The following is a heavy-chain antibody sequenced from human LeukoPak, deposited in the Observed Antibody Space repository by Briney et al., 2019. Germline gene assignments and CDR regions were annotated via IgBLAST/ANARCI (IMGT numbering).Heavy chain of an antibody. J-gene: IGHJ6*02. CDR2: INSDGSST. Sequence: GGSLRLSCAASGFTFSSYWMSWVRQAPGKGLVWVSRINSDGSSTSYADSVKGRFTISRDNAKNTLYLQMNSLRAEDTAVYYCASLMWWYSSKDVWGQGTTVTVSS. CDR1: GFTFSSYW. CDR3: ASLMWWYSSKDV. D-gene: IGHD2-15*01. V-gene: IGHV3-74*01.